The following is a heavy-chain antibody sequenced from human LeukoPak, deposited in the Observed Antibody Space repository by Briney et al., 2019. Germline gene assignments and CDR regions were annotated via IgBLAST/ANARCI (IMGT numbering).Heavy chain of an antibody. CDR3: ARQYVVVVADPGDAFDI. Sequence: SETLSLTCTVSGGSISSSSYYWGWIRQPPGKGLEWIGSIYYSGSTYYNPSLKSRVTISVDTSKNQFSLKLSPVTAADTAVYYCARQYVVVVADPGDAFDIWGQGTMATVSS. V-gene: IGHV4-39*01. CDR2: IYYSGST. J-gene: IGHJ3*02. CDR1: GGSISSSSYY. D-gene: IGHD2-21*01.